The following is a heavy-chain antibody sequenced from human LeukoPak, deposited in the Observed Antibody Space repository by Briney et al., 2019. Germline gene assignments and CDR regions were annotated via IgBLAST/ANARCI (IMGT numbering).Heavy chain of an antibody. Sequence: SETLSLTCAVYGGSFSGYYWSWIRQPPGKGLEWIGEINHSGSTNYNPSLKSRVTISVDTSKNQFSLKLSSVTAADTAVYYCARAHGSKTYYYDSSGYYYNYYGMDVWGQGTTVTVSS. CDR2: INHSGST. J-gene: IGHJ6*02. CDR1: GGSFSGYY. CDR3: ARAHGSKTYYYDSSGYYYNYYGMDV. V-gene: IGHV4-34*01. D-gene: IGHD3-22*01.